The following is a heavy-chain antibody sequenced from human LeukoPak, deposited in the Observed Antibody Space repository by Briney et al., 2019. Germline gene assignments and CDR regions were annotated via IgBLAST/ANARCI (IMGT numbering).Heavy chain of an antibody. J-gene: IGHJ4*02. CDR2: ISGSGDRT. V-gene: IGHV3-23*01. D-gene: IGHD2-15*01. Sequence: QPGGSLKLSCVASGLNFSKYDMTWVRQAPGKGLEWVVGISGSGDRTYYADSVKGRFTISRDNSKNILYLQMNSLRVEDMAIYYCAKDGGGYCRGTSCWGQGTLVTVSS. CDR1: GLNFSKYD. CDR3: AKDGGGYCRGTSC.